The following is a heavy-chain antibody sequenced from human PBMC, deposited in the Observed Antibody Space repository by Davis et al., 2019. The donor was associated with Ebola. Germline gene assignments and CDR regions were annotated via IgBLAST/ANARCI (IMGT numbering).Heavy chain of an antibody. Sequence: GESLKISCTASGFNFGDYAMHWVRQAPGKGLEWVAFIRYDGSNEYYADSVKGRFTISRDNSKNTLYLQMNSLRAEDTAVYYCARHDYGDSHFDYWGQGTLVTVSS. CDR3: ARHDYGDSHFDY. D-gene: IGHD4-17*01. CDR1: GFNFGDYA. V-gene: IGHV3-30*02. CDR2: IRYDGSNE. J-gene: IGHJ4*02.